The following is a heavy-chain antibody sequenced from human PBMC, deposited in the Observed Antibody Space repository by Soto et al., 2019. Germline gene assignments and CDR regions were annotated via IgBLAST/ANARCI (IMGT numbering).Heavy chain of an antibody. CDR2: IYPGDSDT. Sequence: EVQLVQSGAEVKKPGESLKISCKGSGYSFTSYWIGWVRQMPGKGLEWMGIIYPGDSDTRYSPSFQGQVTISADKSISTAYLQWSSLKASDTAMYYCARLLRGSGYDLPGDWFDPWGQGTLVTVSS. V-gene: IGHV5-51*03. CDR3: ARLLRGSGYDLPGDWFDP. D-gene: IGHD5-12*01. CDR1: GYSFTSYW. J-gene: IGHJ5*02.